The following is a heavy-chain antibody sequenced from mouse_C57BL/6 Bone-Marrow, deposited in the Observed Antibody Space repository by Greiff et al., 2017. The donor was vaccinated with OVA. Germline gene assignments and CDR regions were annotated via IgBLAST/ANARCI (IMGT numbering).Heavy chain of an antibody. CDR2: IFPGSGST. CDR1: GYTFTDYY. CDR3: ANYDYPWYFDV. D-gene: IGHD2-4*01. J-gene: IGHJ1*03. V-gene: IGHV1-75*01. Sequence: QVHVKQSGPELVKPGASVKISCKASGYTFTDYYINWVKQRPGQGLEWIGWIFPGSGSTYYNEKFKGKATLTVDKSSSTAYMLLSSLTSEDSAVYFCANYDYPWYFDVWGTGTTVTVSS.